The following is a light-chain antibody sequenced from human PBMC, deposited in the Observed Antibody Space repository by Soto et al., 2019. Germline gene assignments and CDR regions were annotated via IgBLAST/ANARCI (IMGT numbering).Light chain of an antibody. J-gene: IGKJ1*01. CDR2: AAS. CDR1: ESISTY. Sequence: IQMTQYPSSLSASVGDRVTINCRASESISTYLNWYKQKSGKAPKLLIYAASTWQSGVSYMFSRSVSGTDFTLTSSSVQPEDFETYFCQETYITPRTFGQGSKVDI. CDR3: QETYITPRT. V-gene: IGKV1-39*01.